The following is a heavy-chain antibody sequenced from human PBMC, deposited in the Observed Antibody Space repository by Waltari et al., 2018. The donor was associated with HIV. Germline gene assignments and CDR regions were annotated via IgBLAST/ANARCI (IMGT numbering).Heavy chain of an antibody. CDR2: IYYSGST. CDR1: GGSISSSSYY. J-gene: IGHJ3*02. CDR3: ARDSRGHYYDSSGYPDAFDI. Sequence: QLQLQESGPGLVKPSETLSLTCTVSGGSISSSSYYWGWIRQPPGQGLEWIGSIYYSGSTYYNPSLKSRVTISVDTSKNQFSLKRSSVTAADTAVYYCARDSRGHYYDSSGYPDAFDIWGQGTMVTVSS. V-gene: IGHV4-39*07. D-gene: IGHD3-22*01.